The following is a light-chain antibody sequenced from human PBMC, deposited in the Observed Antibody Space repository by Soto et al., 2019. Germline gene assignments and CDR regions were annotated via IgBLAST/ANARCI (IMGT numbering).Light chain of an antibody. Sequence: DIQMTQSPSSLSASVGDRVTITCQASQDISNELNWYQQKPGKAPKLLIYDASNLETGVPSRFSGSGSGTDFTFTISSLQPEDIATYYCQQYDNLPPYTFGQGTKLEIK. V-gene: IGKV1-33*01. CDR3: QQYDNLPPYT. CDR2: DAS. J-gene: IGKJ2*01. CDR1: QDISNE.